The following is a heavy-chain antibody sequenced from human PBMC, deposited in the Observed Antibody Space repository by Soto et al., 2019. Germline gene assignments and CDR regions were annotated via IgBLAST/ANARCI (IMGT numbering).Heavy chain of an antibody. CDR1: GYTFTGYY. CDR3: AREWAMLTFGGAHDAFDI. V-gene: IGHV1-2*02. CDR2: INPNSGGT. D-gene: IGHD3-16*01. Sequence: ASVKVSCKASGYTFTGYYMHWVRQAPGQGLEWMGWINPNSGGTNYAQKFQGRVTMTRDTSISTAFMGLSRLRSDDTAVYYCAREWAMLTFGGAHDAFDIWGQGTMVTVSS. J-gene: IGHJ3*02.